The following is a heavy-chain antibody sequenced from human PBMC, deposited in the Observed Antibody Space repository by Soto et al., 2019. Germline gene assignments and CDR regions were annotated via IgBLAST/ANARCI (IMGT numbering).Heavy chain of an antibody. Sequence: ASVKVSCKASGYTFTSYDINWVRQATGQGLEWMGWMNPNSGNTGYAQKFQGGVTMTSNTSISTAYMELSNLRSEETAVYYCARGFEYSSSSAGWFDPWGQGTLVTVSS. CDR1: GYTFTSYD. V-gene: IGHV1-8*01. J-gene: IGHJ5*02. CDR2: MNPNSGNT. CDR3: ARGFEYSSSSAGWFDP. D-gene: IGHD6-6*01.